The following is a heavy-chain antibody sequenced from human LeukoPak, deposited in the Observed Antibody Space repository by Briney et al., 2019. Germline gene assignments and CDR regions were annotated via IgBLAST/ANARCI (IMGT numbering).Heavy chain of an antibody. J-gene: IGHJ4*02. V-gene: IGHV4-34*01. CDR1: GGSFSGYY. CDR2: INHSGST. Sequence: KTSETLSLTCAVYGGSFSGYYWSWIRQPPGKGLEWIGEINHSGSTNYNPSLKSRVTISVDTPKNQFSLKLSSVTAADTAVYYCATGRGGSYYDYWGQGTLVTVSS. D-gene: IGHD1-26*01. CDR3: ATGRGGSYYDY.